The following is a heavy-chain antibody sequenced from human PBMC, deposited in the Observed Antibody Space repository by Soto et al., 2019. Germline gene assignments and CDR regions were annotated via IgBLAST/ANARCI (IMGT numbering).Heavy chain of an antibody. V-gene: IGHV5-51*01. CDR3: ARSYNYYGSGSYWGQSNFFNC. Sequence: GESLKISCKGSGYSFTSYWIGWVRQMPGKGLEWMGIIYPGDSDTRYSPSFQGQVTISADKSISTAYLQWSSLKDSDTAMYYCARSYNYYGSGSYWGQSNFFNCGGQGTLVTVSA. CDR1: GYSFTSYW. J-gene: IGHJ4*02. CDR2: IYPGDSDT. D-gene: IGHD3-10*01.